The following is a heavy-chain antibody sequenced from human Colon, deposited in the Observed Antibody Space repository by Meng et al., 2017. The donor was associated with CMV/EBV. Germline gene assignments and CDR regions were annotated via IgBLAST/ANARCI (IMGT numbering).Heavy chain of an antibody. J-gene: IGHJ6*02. CDR1: GGSIRNYH. CDR2: VYYSGNA. CDR3: ARDQGVDGDYSYGMDV. Sequence: SETLSLTCSVSGGSIRNYHWSWVRQSPGKGLEWIGYVYYSGNANYNPSLKSRVTISVDMSKNQVSLSLTAVTAADTAVYYCARDQGVDGDYSYGMDVWGHGTTVTVSS. V-gene: IGHV4-59*01. D-gene: IGHD2-2*01.